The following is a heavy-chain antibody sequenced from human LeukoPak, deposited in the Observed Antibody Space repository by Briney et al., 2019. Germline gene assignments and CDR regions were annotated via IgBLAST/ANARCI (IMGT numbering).Heavy chain of an antibody. V-gene: IGHV3-23*01. CDR1: GFTFSSYA. D-gene: IGHD4-23*01. CDR3: TTLLDYGGNRVFHH. Sequence: PGGSLRLSCADSGFTFSSYAMSWVRQAPGKGLEWVSTISVSGGSTYYADSAKGRFTISRDNSKNTLYLQMSSLRAEDTAVYYCTTLLDYGGNRVFHHWGQGTLVTVSS. J-gene: IGHJ1*01. CDR2: ISVSGGST.